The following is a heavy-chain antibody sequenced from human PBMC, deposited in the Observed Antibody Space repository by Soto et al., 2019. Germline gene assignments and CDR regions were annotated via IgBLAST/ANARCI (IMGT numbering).Heavy chain of an antibody. Sequence: SETLSLTCTVSGGSISSGGYYWSWIRQHPGKGLEWIGYIYYSGSTYYNPSLKSRVTISVDTSKNQFSLKLSSVTAADTAVYYCASPGCSSTSCQQNSYGMDVWGQATTVTVSS. CDR3: ASPGCSSTSCQQNSYGMDV. D-gene: IGHD2-2*01. CDR1: GGSISSGGYY. CDR2: IYYSGST. J-gene: IGHJ6*02. V-gene: IGHV4-31*03.